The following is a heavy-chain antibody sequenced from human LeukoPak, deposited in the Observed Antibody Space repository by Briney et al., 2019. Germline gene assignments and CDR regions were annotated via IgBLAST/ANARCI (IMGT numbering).Heavy chain of an antibody. Sequence: GGSLRLSRAASGFTFSSYAMHWVRQAPGKGLEWVAVISYDGSNKYYADSVKGRFTISRDNSKNTLYLQMNSLRAEDTAVYSCARDGYGSGSYYNWFDPWGQGTLVTVSS. V-gene: IGHV3-30*14. CDR1: GFTFSSYA. CDR3: ARDGYGSGSYYNWFDP. CDR2: ISYDGSNK. D-gene: IGHD3-10*01. J-gene: IGHJ5*02.